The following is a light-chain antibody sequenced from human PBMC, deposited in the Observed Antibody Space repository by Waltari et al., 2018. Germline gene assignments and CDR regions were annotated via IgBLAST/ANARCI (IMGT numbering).Light chain of an antibody. J-gene: IGKJ2*01. CDR2: DAS. V-gene: IGKV1-13*02. Sequence: AIQLNQSPSSLSASVGDRVNITCRASQGISSALAWYQQKPGKAPKLLIYDASSLESGVPSRFSGSGSGTDFTLTISSLQPEDFATYYCQQFNSYPQTFGQGTKLEIK. CDR1: QGISSA. CDR3: QQFNSYPQT.